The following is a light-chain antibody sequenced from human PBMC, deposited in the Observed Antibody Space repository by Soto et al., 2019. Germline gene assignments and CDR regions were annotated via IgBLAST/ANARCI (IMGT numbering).Light chain of an antibody. CDR3: QQYGSSPLT. Sequence: EIVLTQSPGTLSLSPGERATLSCRASQSVSSSYFAWYQQKPGQTLRLLFYGASSTATGIPDRFSGSGAGTDFPLTISRLEPEDFAVYYWQQYGSSPLTFGAGTKLDIK. CDR2: GAS. CDR1: QSVSSSY. J-gene: IGKJ3*01. V-gene: IGKV3-20*01.